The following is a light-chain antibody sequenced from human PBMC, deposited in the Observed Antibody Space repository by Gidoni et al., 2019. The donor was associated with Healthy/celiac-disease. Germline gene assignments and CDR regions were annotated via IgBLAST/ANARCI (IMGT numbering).Light chain of an antibody. Sequence: DIKMTQYPSSLSASVGDRVTITCRASQSISSYLNWYQQKPGKAPKLLLYAASSLQSGVPSRFSGSGSGTDFTLTISSLQPEDFATYYCQQSYSTPRRTFGQGTKVEIK. CDR2: AAS. V-gene: IGKV1-39*01. J-gene: IGKJ1*01. CDR1: QSISSY. CDR3: QQSYSTPRRT.